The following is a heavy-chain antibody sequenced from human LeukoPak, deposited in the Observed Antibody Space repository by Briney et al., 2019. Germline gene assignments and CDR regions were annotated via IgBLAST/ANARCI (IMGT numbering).Heavy chain of an antibody. J-gene: IGHJ4*02. CDR1: GGSISSSSYY. Sequence: SETLSFTCTVSGGSISSSSYYWGWIRQPPGKGLEWIGSIYYSGSTYYNPSLKSQVTISVDTSKNQFSLKLSSVTAADTAVYYCASPLAAAGTDFDYWGQGTLVTVSS. D-gene: IGHD6-13*01. CDR3: ASPLAAAGTDFDY. V-gene: IGHV4-39*01. CDR2: IYYSGST.